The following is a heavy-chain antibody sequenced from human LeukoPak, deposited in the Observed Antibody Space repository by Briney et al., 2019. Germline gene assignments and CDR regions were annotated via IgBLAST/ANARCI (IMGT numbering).Heavy chain of an antibody. D-gene: IGHD3-3*01. J-gene: IGHJ4*02. CDR2: INHSGST. CDR3: ARAVVFWSGLPFDY. Sequence: PSETLSLTCAVYGGSFSDYYWSWIRQPPGKGLEWIGEINHSGSTNYNPSLKSRVTISVDTSKNQFSLKLSSVTAADTAVYYCARAVVFWSGLPFDYWGQGTLVTVSS. CDR1: GGSFSDYY. V-gene: IGHV4-34*01.